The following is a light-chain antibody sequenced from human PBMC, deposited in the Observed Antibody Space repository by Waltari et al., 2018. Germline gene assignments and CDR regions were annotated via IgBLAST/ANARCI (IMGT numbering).Light chain of an antibody. V-gene: IGKV3-20*01. Sequence: SGRAMKRCSSSYLAWYQQKPGHAPRLLIYGASSRATGIPDRFSGSGSGTDFTLTISRLEPEDFAVYYCQQYGSSPWTFGQGTKLEIK. J-gene: IGKJ2*01. CDR3: QQYGSSPWT. CDR2: GAS. CDR1: KRCSSSY.